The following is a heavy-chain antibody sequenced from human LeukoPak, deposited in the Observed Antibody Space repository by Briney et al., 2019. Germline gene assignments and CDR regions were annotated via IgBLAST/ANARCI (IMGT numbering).Heavy chain of an antibody. CDR1: GFTFSDYL. CDR2: IMYDGSSA. CDR3: ARDPRTYGSYFVDY. V-gene: IGHV3-74*01. J-gene: IGHJ4*02. Sequence: GRSLRLSGAAPGFTFSDYLMHWVRQAPGKGLLWVSPIMYDGSSATYAGSVKGRFTVSRDNAKITLYLQMDSLRDDDTAVYYCARDPRTYGSYFVDYWGQGTLVTVSS. D-gene: IGHD1-26*01.